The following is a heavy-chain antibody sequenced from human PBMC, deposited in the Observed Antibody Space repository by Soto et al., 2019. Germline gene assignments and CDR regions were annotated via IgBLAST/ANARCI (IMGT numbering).Heavy chain of an antibody. V-gene: IGHV1-69*02. CDR3: AGGLQPYDYGGNFDY. J-gene: IGHJ4*02. CDR2: IIPILGIA. Sequence: QVQLVQSGAEVKKPGSSVKVSCKASGGTFSSYTISWVRQAPGQGLEWMGRIIPILGIANYAQKFQGRVTITADKSTSTAYMELSSLRSEDTAVYYCAGGLQPYDYGGNFDYWGQGTLVTVSS. CDR1: GGTFSSYT. D-gene: IGHD4-17*01.